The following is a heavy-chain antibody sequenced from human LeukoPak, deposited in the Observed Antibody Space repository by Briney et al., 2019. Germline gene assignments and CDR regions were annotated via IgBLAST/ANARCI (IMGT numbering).Heavy chain of an antibody. CDR2: ISSSSYI. J-gene: IGHJ3*02. CDR3: ASVADRKSAFDI. CDR1: GFTFSSYS. D-gene: IGHD2-15*01. V-gene: IGHV3-21*01. Sequence: GGSLRLSCAASGFTFSSYSMNWVRQAPGKGLEWVSSISSSSYIYYADSVKGRFTISRDNAKNSLYLQMNSLRAEDTAVYYCASVADRKSAFDIWGQGTMVTVSS.